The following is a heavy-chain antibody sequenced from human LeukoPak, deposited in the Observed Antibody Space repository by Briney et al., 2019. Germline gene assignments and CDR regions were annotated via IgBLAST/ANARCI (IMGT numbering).Heavy chain of an antibody. CDR2: IIPIFGTA. D-gene: IGHD6-13*01. CDR3: AREAAAGTAFDY. Sequence: SVKVSCKASGGTFSSYAISWVRQAPGQGLEWMGGIIPIFGTANYAQKFQGRVTITTDESTSTAYMELSSLRSEDTAVYYCAREAAAGTAFDYWGQGTLVTVSS. CDR1: GGTFSSYA. J-gene: IGHJ4*02. V-gene: IGHV1-69*05.